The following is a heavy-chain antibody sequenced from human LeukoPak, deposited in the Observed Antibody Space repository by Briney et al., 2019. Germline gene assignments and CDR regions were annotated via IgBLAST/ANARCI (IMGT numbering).Heavy chain of an antibody. D-gene: IGHD2-2*02. CDR1: GGSISGYY. Sequence: SETLSLTCTVSGGSISGYYWSWIRQPAGKGLEWIGYIYYSGSTNYNPSLKSRVTISVDTSKNQFSLKLSSVTAADTAVYYCARVPHCSSTSCYTRGSWFDPWGQGTLVTVSS. J-gene: IGHJ5*02. CDR2: IYYSGST. V-gene: IGHV4-59*01. CDR3: ARVPHCSSTSCYTRGSWFDP.